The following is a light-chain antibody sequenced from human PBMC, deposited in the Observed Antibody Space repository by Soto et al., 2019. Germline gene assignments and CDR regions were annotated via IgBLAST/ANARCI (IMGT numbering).Light chain of an antibody. Sequence: QSALTQPPSASGSPGQSVTISCTGTSSDVGAYKYVSWYQQYPGKAPKLMIYEVTKRPSGVPDRFSGSKSGNTASLTVSGLQAEDEADYYCTSYAGNGIWVFGGGTKVTVL. V-gene: IGLV2-8*01. J-gene: IGLJ3*02. CDR2: EVT. CDR3: TSYAGNGIWV. CDR1: SSDVGAYKY.